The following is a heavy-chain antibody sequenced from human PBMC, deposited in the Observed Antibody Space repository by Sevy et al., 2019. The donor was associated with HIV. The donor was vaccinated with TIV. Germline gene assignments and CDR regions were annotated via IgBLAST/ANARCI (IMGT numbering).Heavy chain of an antibody. CDR1: GYTITRYY. D-gene: IGHD3-16*01. CDR3: ASYTTGSRGDY. V-gene: IGHV1-46*01. CDR2: INPSDGGT. J-gene: IGHJ4*02. Sequence: ASVKVTGKASGYTITRYYMHWVRQAPGQGLEWMGMINPSDGGTTYAQKFQGRVLMTRDTSTSTVYMELSSLRFDDTAVYYCASYTTGSRGDYWGQGTLVTVSS.